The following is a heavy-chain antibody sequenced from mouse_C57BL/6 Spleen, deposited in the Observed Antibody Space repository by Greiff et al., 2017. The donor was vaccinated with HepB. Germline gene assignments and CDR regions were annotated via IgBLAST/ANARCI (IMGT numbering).Heavy chain of an antibody. J-gene: IGHJ2*01. CDR3: ARENYDYDRDYFDS. CDR2: ISDGGSYT. V-gene: IGHV5-4*01. D-gene: IGHD2-4*01. Sequence: EVQLVESGGGLVKPGGSLKLSCAASGFTFSSYAMSWVRQTPEKRLEWVATISDGGSYTYYPDNVKGRFTISRDNAKNNLYLQMSHLKSEDTAMYYCARENYDYDRDYFDSWGQSTTLTVSS. CDR1: GFTFSSYA.